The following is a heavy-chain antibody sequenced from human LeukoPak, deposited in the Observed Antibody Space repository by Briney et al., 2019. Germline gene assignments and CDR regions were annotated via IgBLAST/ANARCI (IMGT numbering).Heavy chain of an antibody. CDR2: IYSGGNT. V-gene: IGHV3-53*01. CDR1: GFTVSSNS. D-gene: IGHD6-13*01. Sequence: GGSLRLSCTVSGFTVSSNSWSWVRQAPGKGLEWVSFIYSGGNTHYSDSVKGRFTLSRDNSKNTLYLQVNSLRAEDTAVYYCARASSSWYYFDYWGQGTLVTVSS. CDR3: ARASSSWYYFDY. J-gene: IGHJ4*02.